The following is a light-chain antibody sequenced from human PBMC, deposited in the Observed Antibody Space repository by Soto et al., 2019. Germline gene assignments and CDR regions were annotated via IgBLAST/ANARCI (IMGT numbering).Light chain of an antibody. CDR1: SSDVGGYNY. V-gene: IGLV2-14*01. Sequence: QSPLTQPASVSGSPGQSITISCTGTSSDVGGYNYVSWYQQHPGKAPKLMIYDVSNRPSGVSNRFSGSKSGNTASLTISGLQAEDEADYYCSSYTSSSLGVFGTGTKFTVL. CDR3: SSYTSSSLGV. CDR2: DVS. J-gene: IGLJ1*01.